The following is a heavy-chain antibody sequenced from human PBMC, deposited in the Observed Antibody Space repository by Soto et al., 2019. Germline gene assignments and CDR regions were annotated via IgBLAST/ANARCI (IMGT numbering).Heavy chain of an antibody. V-gene: IGHV1-2*02. Sequence: GASVKVSCKASGYTFTGYYMHWVRQAPGQGLEWMGWINPNSGGTNYAQKFQGRVTMTRDTSISTAYMELSRLRSDDTAVYYCARVWIAARKADPFDIWGQGTMVTVSS. J-gene: IGHJ3*02. CDR3: ARVWIAARKADPFDI. CDR2: INPNSGGT. D-gene: IGHD6-6*01. CDR1: GYTFTGYY.